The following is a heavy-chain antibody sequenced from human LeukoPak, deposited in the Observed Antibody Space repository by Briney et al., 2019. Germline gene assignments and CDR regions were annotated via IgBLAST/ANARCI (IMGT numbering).Heavy chain of an antibody. Sequence: PGGSLRLSCAASGFTFSSYAMSWVRQAPGKGLEWVSYISSSSSTIYYADSVKGRFTISRDNSKNTLYLQMNSLRAEDTAVYYCAKLVYDSSGYPSDAFDIWGQGTMVTVSS. V-gene: IGHV3-48*01. CDR3: AKLVYDSSGYPSDAFDI. D-gene: IGHD3-22*01. CDR2: ISSSSSTI. CDR1: GFTFSSYA. J-gene: IGHJ3*02.